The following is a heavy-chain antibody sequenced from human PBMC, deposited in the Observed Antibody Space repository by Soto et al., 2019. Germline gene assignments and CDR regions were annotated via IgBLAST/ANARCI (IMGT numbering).Heavy chain of an antibody. J-gene: IGHJ6*02. CDR1: GGSFSGYY. Sequence: SETLSLTCAVYGGSFSGYYWSWIRQPPGKGLEWIGEINHSGSTNYNPSLKSRVTISVDTSKNQFSLKLSSVTAADTAVYYCARVGAGGLRYFHWLSLDGMDVWGQGTTVSVSS. CDR2: INHSGST. D-gene: IGHD3-9*01. CDR3: ARVGAGGLRYFHWLSLDGMDV. V-gene: IGHV4-34*01.